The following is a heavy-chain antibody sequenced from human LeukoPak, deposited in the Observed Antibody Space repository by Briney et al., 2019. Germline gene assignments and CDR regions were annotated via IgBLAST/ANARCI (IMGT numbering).Heavy chain of an antibody. V-gene: IGHV3-9*01. D-gene: IGHD6-19*01. Sequence: GGSLRLSCAASGSTFSSYMMHWVRQAPGKGLEWVSGISWNSGSIGYADSVKGRFTISRDNAKNSLYLHINRLRTEDTALYYCAKDMYSSGSNGEGYLQHWGQGTLVTVSS. J-gene: IGHJ1*01. CDR1: GSTFSSYM. CDR3: AKDMYSSGSNGEGYLQH. CDR2: ISWNSGSI.